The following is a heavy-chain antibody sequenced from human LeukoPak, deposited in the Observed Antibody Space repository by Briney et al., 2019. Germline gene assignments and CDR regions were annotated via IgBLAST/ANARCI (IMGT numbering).Heavy chain of an antibody. Sequence: GASVKVSCKASGYIFTSHPMNWVRQAPGQGLEWVGGINTNTGNPTYAQGFTGRFVFSLDTSVNTSYLQVSSLKAEDTAVYYCARVQYRDWNYYMDVWGKGTTVTVSS. D-gene: IGHD1-1*01. CDR1: GYIFTSHP. CDR2: INTNTGNP. CDR3: ARVQYRDWNYYMDV. V-gene: IGHV7-4-1*02. J-gene: IGHJ6*03.